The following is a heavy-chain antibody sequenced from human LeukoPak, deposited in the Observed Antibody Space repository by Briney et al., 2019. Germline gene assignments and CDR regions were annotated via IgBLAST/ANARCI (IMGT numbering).Heavy chain of an antibody. J-gene: IGHJ2*01. CDR1: GYTFSTYG. V-gene: IGHV1-18*01. Sequence: GASVKVSCKASGYTFSTYGISWVRQAPGQGLEWMGWISAYNGNTLYAQKFQDRVTMTTDTSTSTAYMELRSLRSDDTAMYYCAKEGGGAIWYFDLWGRGTLVTVSS. CDR3: AKEGGGAIWYFDL. CDR2: ISAYNGNT. D-gene: IGHD3-16*01.